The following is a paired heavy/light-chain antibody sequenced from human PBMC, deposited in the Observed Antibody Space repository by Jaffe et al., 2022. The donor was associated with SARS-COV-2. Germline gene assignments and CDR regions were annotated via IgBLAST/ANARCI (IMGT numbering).Light chain of an antibody. CDR2: WAS. J-gene: IGKJ1*01. CDR3: QQYYSTPPT. Sequence: DIVMTQSPDSLAVSLGERATINCKSSQSVLYSSSNKNYLAWYQQKPGQPPKLLIYWASTRESGVPDRFSGSGSGTDFTLTITSLQAEDVAVYYCQQYYSTPPTFGQGTEVEIK. CDR1: QSVLYSSSNKNY. V-gene: IGKV4-1*01.
Heavy chain of an antibody. Sequence: QVQLQESGPGLVKPSQTLSLICSVSGGSLSSGTYHWSWIRQHPGKGLEWIGYIYYSGSTHYNPSLTSRVTMLVDTSRNQFSLHLRSLTAADTAVYYCARHSSSSAFNIWGQGTMVTVSS. CDR3: ARHSSSSAFNI. V-gene: IGHV4-31*03. CDR2: IYYSGST. D-gene: IGHD6-6*01. CDR1: GGSLSSGTYH. J-gene: IGHJ3*02.